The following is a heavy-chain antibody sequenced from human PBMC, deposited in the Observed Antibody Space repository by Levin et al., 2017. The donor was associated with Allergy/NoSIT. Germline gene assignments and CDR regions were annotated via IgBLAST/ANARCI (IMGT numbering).Heavy chain of an antibody. D-gene: IGHD6-19*01. V-gene: IGHV1-18*01. J-gene: IGHJ4*02. Sequence: PVASVKVSCKASGYTFKNYGMSWVRRAPGQGLEWIGWISAYNGNTQSAQNVQGRLTMTTDASTSTAYMDLRSLIFDDTAVYYCTTHWYSSGWPWKPPDYWGQGTLVTVSS. CDR3: TTHWYSSGWPWKPPDY. CDR2: ISAYNGNT. CDR1: GYTFKNYG.